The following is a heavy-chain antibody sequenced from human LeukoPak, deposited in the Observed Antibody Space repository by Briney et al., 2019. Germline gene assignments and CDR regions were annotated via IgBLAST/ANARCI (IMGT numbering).Heavy chain of an antibody. CDR3: AHAYCGRSSCHPYFYYNMDV. CDR1: GFSLSSSGMG. CDR2: IYWDDDK. Sequence: SGPTLVNPTQTLTPTCSFSGFSLSSSGMGVGWIRQPPGKALEWLALIYWDDDKRYSPSLKSRLTIAQDTSKNEVVLTMTNVDPVDTATYYCAHAYCGRSSCHPYFYYNMDVWGKGTTVTVSS. J-gene: IGHJ6*03. D-gene: IGHD2-21*01. V-gene: IGHV2-5*02.